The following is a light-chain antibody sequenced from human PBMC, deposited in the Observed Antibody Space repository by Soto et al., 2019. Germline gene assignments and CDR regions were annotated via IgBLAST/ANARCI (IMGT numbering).Light chain of an antibody. CDR2: DAS. Sequence: EIVLTQSPATLSLSPGERATLSCTASQSISSYLAWYQQRPGQAPRLLIYDASNRATGIPDRFSGGGSGTDFTLTISRLEPEDFAVYYCQQFSSYPLTFGGGTKVDIK. J-gene: IGKJ4*01. CDR1: QSISSY. CDR3: QQFSSYPLT. V-gene: IGKV3-11*01.